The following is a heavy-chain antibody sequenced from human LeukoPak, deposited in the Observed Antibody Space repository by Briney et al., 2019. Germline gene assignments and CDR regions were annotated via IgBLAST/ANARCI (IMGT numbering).Heavy chain of an antibody. CDR2: ISGSGGST. V-gene: IGHV3-23*01. CDR3: ANSPDGAFDY. CDR1: GFTVSSNY. Sequence: PGGSLRLSCAASGFTVSSNYMSWVRQAPGEGLEWVSAISGSGGSTYYADSVKGRFTISRDNSKNTLYLHMNSLRAEDTAVYYCANSPDGAFDYWGQGTLVTVSS. J-gene: IGHJ4*02.